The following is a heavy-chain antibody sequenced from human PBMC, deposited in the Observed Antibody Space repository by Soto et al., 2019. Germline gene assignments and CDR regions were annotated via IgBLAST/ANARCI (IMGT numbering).Heavy chain of an antibody. CDR1: GGSFSGYY. CDR3: ARGSAQPIGYCSGGSCLGIYNYYMDV. V-gene: IGHV4-34*01. J-gene: IGHJ6*03. Sequence: SETLSLTCAVYGGSFSGYYWSWIRQPTGKGLEWIGEINHSGSTNYNPSLKSRVTISVDTSKNQFSLKLSSVTAADTAVYYCARGSAQPIGYCSGGSCLGIYNYYMDVWGKGTTVTVSS. CDR2: INHSGST. D-gene: IGHD2-15*01.